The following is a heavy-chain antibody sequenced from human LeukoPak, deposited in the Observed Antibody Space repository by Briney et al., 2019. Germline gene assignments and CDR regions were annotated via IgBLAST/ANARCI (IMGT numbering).Heavy chain of an antibody. J-gene: IGHJ3*01. CDR2: IKSKPYGETT. D-gene: IGHD3-3*01. CDR1: GITFSDYG. Sequence: PGGSLRLSCAASGITFSDYGMHWVRQAPGKGPEWLGFIKSKPYGETTEYAASVKDRITISRDDSRSIAYLQMSSLKTEDTAVYYCLRWGNHGNFGVHAFDVWGQGTMVTVSS. CDR3: LRWGNHGNFGVHAFDV. V-gene: IGHV3-49*04.